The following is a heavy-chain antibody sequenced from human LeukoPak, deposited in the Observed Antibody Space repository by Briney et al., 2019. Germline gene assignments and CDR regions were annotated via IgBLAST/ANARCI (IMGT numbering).Heavy chain of an antibody. V-gene: IGHV1-18*01. CDR1: GYTFTSYG. CDR2: ISAYNGNT. CDR3: VRGRRAATILGGLDY. Sequence: GASVKVSCKASGYTFTSYGISWVRQAPGQGLEWMGWISAYNGNTNYAQKLQGRVTMTTDTSASTAYMELRSLRSDDTAVFYCVRGRRAATILGGLDYWGQGTLVIVSS. J-gene: IGHJ4*02. D-gene: IGHD5-12*01.